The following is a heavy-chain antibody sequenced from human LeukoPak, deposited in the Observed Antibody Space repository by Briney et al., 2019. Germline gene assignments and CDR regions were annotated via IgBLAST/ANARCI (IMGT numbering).Heavy chain of an antibody. CDR1: GGTFSSYA. Sequence: ASVKVSRKASGGTFSSYAISWVRQAPGQGLEWMGGIIPIFGTANYAQKFQGRVTITTDESTSTAYMELSSLRSEDTAVYYCARDAYYDSSGHFDYWGQGTLVTVSS. J-gene: IGHJ4*02. D-gene: IGHD3-22*01. V-gene: IGHV1-69*05. CDR2: IIPIFGTA. CDR3: ARDAYYDSSGHFDY.